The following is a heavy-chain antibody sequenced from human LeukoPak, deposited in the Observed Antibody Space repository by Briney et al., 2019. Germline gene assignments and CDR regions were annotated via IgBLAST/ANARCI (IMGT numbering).Heavy chain of an antibody. Sequence: PGGSLRLSCAASGFTFSSCEMNWVRQAPGKGLEWVSCISSSGSTIYYADSVKGRFTISRDNAKNSLYLQMNSLRAEDTAVYYCARDSEGGLGYYFDYWGQGTLVTVSS. CDR2: ISSSGSTI. V-gene: IGHV3-48*03. CDR1: GFTFSSCE. CDR3: ARDSEGGLGYYFDY. J-gene: IGHJ4*02. D-gene: IGHD3-16*01.